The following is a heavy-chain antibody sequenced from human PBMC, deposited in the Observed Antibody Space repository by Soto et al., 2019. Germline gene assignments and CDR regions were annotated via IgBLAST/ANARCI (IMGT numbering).Heavy chain of an antibody. J-gene: IGHJ3*02. CDR2: ISYDGSNK. D-gene: IGHD6-13*01. CDR3: ARDQQLVPFPSHAFDI. V-gene: IGHV3-30-3*01. Sequence: GGSLRLSCAASGFTFSSYAMHWVRQAPGKGLEWVAVISYDGSNKYYADSVKGRFTISRDNSKNTLYLQMNSLRAEDTAVYYCARDQQLVPFPSHAFDIWGQGTMVTVSS. CDR1: GFTFSSYA.